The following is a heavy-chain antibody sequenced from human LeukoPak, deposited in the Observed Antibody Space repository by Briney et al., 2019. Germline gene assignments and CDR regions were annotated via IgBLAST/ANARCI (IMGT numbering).Heavy chain of an antibody. J-gene: IGHJ6*02. V-gene: IGHV3-21*01. CDR3: ARDSVYYDSSGHDHYGMDV. Sequence: PGGSLRLSCAASGFTFSRYSMNWVRQAPGKGLEWVSSISSSSNYIYFADSVKGRFTISRDNAKNSLYLQMHSLRAEDTAVYYCARDSVYYDSSGHDHYGMDVWGQGTTVIVSS. CDR1: GFTFSRYS. D-gene: IGHD3-22*01. CDR2: ISSSSNYI.